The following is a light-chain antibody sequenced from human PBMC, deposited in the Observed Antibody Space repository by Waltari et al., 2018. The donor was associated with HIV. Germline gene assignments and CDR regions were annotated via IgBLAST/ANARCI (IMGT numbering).Light chain of an antibody. V-gene: IGKV1-27*01. J-gene: IGKJ4*01. CDR2: YAS. CDR3: QQYHSVPRT. CDR1: QGISNY. Sequence: DIQMTQSPSSLSASIGDRVTITCRASQGISNYLTWYQLKPGKAPKLLIYYASSLQTGIPCRFGGSKSGTDFTLTVSSLQPEDFATYFCQQYHSVPRTFGGGTKVEMK.